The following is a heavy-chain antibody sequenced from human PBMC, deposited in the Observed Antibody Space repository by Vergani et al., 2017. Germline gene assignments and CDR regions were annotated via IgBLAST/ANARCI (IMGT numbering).Heavy chain of an antibody. J-gene: IGHJ6*03. CDR3: ASTPLGGEDLDYYYYMDV. Sequence: QVQLQESGPGLVKPSETLSLTCTVSGGSISSGGYSWSWLRQPPGKGLEWIGHIYHSGSTYYNPSLKSRVTISVDRSKNQFSLKLSSVTAADTAVYYCASTPLGGEDLDYYYYMDVWGKGTTVTVSS. CDR1: GGSISSGGYS. D-gene: IGHD3-10*01. CDR2: IYHSGST. V-gene: IGHV4-30-2*01.